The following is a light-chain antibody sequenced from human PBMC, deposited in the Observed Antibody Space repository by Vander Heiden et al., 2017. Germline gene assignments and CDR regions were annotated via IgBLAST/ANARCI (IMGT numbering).Light chain of an antibody. CDR1: QSISSW. Sequence: DIQMTQSPSTLSASVGDRVTITCRASQSISSWLDWYQQKPGKAPKLLIYDASSLESGVPSRFSGSGSGTEFTLTISSLQPDDFATYYCQQYNSSPWAFGQGTKVEIK. CDR3: QQYNSSPWA. V-gene: IGKV1-5*01. CDR2: DAS. J-gene: IGKJ1*01.